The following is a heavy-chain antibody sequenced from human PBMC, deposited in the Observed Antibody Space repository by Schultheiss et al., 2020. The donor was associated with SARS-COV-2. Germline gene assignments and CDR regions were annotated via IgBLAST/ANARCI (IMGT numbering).Heavy chain of an antibody. J-gene: IGHJ6*02. CDR3: AREGTTVVTPGQYGMDV. CDR2: IYTSGST. CDR1: GGSISSGSYY. Sequence: SETLSLTCTVSGGSISSGSYYWSWIRQPAGKGLEWIGRIYTSGSTNYNPSLKSRVTISVDTSKNQFSLKLSSVTAADTAVYYCAREGTTVVTPGQYGMDVWGQGTTVTVSS. D-gene: IGHD4-23*01. V-gene: IGHV4-61*02.